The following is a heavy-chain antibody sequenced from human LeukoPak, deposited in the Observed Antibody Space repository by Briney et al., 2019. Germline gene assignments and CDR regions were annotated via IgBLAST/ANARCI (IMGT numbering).Heavy chain of an antibody. Sequence: SETLSLTCTVSGGSISSSSYYWGWIRQPPGKGLEWIGSIYYSGSTYYNPSLKSRVTISVDTSKNQFSLKLSSVTAADTAVYYCARGVRVIGYDILTGYFPDYWGQGTLVTVSS. CDR1: GGSISSSSYY. V-gene: IGHV4-39*07. CDR2: IYYSGST. J-gene: IGHJ4*02. CDR3: ARGVRVIGYDILTGYFPDY. D-gene: IGHD3-9*01.